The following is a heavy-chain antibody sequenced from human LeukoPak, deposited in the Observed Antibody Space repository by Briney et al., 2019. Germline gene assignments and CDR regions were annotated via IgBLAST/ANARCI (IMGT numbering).Heavy chain of an antibody. CDR3: AGRGSSWYSLHYDY. D-gene: IGHD6-13*01. CDR2: IYYSGST. CDR1: GGSISSYY. Sequence: SETLSLTCAVSGGSISSYYWSWIRQPPGKGLGWIGYIYYSGSTNYNPSLKSRVTISVDTSKNQFSLKLSSVTAADTAVYYCAGRGSSWYSLHYDYWGQGTLVTVSS. V-gene: IGHV4-59*01. J-gene: IGHJ4*02.